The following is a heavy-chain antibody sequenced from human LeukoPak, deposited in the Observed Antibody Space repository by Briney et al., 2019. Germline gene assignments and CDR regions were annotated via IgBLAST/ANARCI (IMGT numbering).Heavy chain of an antibody. Sequence: ASVKVSCKASGYIFTDYAIHWLRQAPGQRPEWMGWMNGGNGNTKYSQKFQGRIILIRDTSAAIAYMELSSLRHDDLAVYYCARGRGTSGSNRDFYYYYYMDVWGKGTTVTVSS. D-gene: IGHD2-15*01. J-gene: IGHJ6*03. CDR2: MNGGNGNT. CDR1: GYIFTDYA. V-gene: IGHV1-3*01. CDR3: ARGRGTSGSNRDFYYYYYMDV.